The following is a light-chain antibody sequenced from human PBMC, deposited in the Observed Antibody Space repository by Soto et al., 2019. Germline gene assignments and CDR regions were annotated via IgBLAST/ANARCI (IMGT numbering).Light chain of an antibody. CDR1: QSLSSSY. J-gene: IGKJ2*01. CDR3: HQYDTSPPS. V-gene: IGKV3-20*01. CDR2: GAS. Sequence: IVLTQSPGTLSLSPGERVTLSCRATQSLSSSYLTWYQQKPGQAPRLLIYGASSRATGIPDRFSGSGSATDFTLTISRLEPEDSAVYFCHQYDTSPPSFGQGTKLEIK.